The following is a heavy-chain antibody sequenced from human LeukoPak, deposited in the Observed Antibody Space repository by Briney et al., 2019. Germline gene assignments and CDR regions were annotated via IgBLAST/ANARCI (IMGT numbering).Heavy chain of an antibody. CDR3: ARALGFGESFINFGY. J-gene: IGHJ4*02. Sequence: PSETLSLTCTVSGGSISRYYWSWIRQPPGKGLEWIGYIYYSGSTNYNPSLKSRVTISVDTSKNQFSLKLSSVTAADTAVYYCARALGFGESFINFGYWGQGTLVTVSS. CDR2: IYYSGST. D-gene: IGHD3-10*01. V-gene: IGHV4-59*01. CDR1: GGSISRYY.